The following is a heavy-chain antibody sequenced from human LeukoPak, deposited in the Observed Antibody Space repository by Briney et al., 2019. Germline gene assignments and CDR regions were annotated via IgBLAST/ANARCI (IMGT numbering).Heavy chain of an antibody. Sequence: GGSLRLSCAASGFTFSSYGMHWVRQAPGKGLEWVAVISYDGSNKYYADSVKGRFTIFRDNSKNTLYLQMNSLRAEDTAVYYCAKDGGLGYYGSDDYWGQGTLVTVSS. CDR1: GFTFSSYG. D-gene: IGHD3-10*01. V-gene: IGHV3-30*18. CDR2: ISYDGSNK. J-gene: IGHJ4*02. CDR3: AKDGGLGYYGSDDY.